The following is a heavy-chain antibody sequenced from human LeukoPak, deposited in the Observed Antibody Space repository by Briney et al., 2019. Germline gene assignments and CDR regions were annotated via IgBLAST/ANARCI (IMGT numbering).Heavy chain of an antibody. D-gene: IGHD6-13*01. CDR1: GGSISSYY. J-gene: IGHJ6*03. V-gene: IGHV4-59*01. CDR2: IYYSGST. Sequence: KPSETLSLTCTVSGGSISSYYWSWIRQPPGKGLEWIGYIYYSGSTNYNPSLKSRVTISVDTSKNQFSLKLSSVTAADTAVYYCARDLRIAAADTSYYYMDVWGKGTTVTVSS. CDR3: ARDLRIAAADTSYYYMDV.